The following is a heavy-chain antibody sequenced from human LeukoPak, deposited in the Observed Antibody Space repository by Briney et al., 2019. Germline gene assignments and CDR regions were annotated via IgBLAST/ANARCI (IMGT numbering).Heavy chain of an antibody. CDR3: ARHTIRGVVFDY. Sequence: SETLSLTCTVSGGSITTDYWSWIRQPPGKGLEWIGYISDTGNTIYNTSLESRLSISVDTSKNQFSLQLRSVTAADTAVYYCARHTIRGVVFDYWGRGTRVTVSS. CDR1: GGSITTDY. CDR2: ISDTGNT. V-gene: IGHV4-59*08. J-gene: IGHJ4*02. D-gene: IGHD3-10*01.